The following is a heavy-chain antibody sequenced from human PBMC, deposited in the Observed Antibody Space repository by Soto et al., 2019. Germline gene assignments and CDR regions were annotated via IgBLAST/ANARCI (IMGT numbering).Heavy chain of an antibody. Sequence: QVQLVQSGPEVKKPGASVTVSCKTSGYTFTNYRIGWVRQAPGQGLEWMGWISTYTGNTKSVQKFQGRVTLTTDPSTSTAYMDLRSLTSDDTAVYYCTRWTVTNNWFDPWGQGTLVTVSS. CDR2: ISTYTGNT. D-gene: IGHD4-17*01. CDR3: TRWTVTNNWFDP. CDR1: GYTFTNYR. V-gene: IGHV1-18*01. J-gene: IGHJ5*02.